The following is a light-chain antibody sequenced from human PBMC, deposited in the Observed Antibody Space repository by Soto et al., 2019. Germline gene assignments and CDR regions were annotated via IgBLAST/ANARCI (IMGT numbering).Light chain of an antibody. CDR3: SSYTDTSTYV. CDR1: SSDVGGYNY. CDR2: GVT. Sequence: QSALAQPASVSGSPGQSVTISCTGTSSDVGGYNYVSWYQQLPGEAPKLIIYGVTDRPSGVSNRFSGSKSGNKASLTVSGLPAEDEGDYYCSSYTDTSTYVLGTGNQVTVL. J-gene: IGLJ1*01. V-gene: IGLV2-14*01.